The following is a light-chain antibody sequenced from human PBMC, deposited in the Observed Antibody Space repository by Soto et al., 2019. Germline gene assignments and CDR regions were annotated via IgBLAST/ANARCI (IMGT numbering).Light chain of an antibody. Sequence: EIVLTQSPGTLSLSPGERATLSCRASQSVSSSYLAWYQQKPGQAPRLLIYGASSRATGIPDRFSGSGSGTDFTLTISRLEPEVFAVYYCQQYGSSQLTFLGGTKVEIK. CDR1: QSVSSSY. V-gene: IGKV3-20*01. J-gene: IGKJ4*01. CDR2: GAS. CDR3: QQYGSSQLT.